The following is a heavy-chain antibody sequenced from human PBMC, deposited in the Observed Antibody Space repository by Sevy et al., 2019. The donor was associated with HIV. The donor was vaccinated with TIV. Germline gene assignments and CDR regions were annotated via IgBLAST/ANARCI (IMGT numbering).Heavy chain of an antibody. CDR3: ARPMVKSTYDTFDT. CDR1: GGSIRRCTYY. J-gene: IGHJ3*02. CDR2: IYYSGGT. Sequence: SETLSLTCLVSGGSIRRCTYYWGWIRQPPGKGLEWIGGIYYSGGTYYNPSLKPRVTISVDTSKNQFFLKLSSVTAADTALYYCARPMVKSTYDTFDTWGQGTMVTVSS. D-gene: IGHD2-21*01. V-gene: IGHV4-39*01.